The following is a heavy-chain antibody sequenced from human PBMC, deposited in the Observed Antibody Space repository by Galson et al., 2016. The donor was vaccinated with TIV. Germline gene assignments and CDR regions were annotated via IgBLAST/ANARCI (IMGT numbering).Heavy chain of an antibody. J-gene: IGHJ4*02. D-gene: IGHD5-18*01. CDR1: RYSFTSNW. CDR3: ARAPGYSGYSYGYFDS. V-gene: IGHV5-51*03. CDR2: MYPADSDI. Sequence: QSGAEVKKPGESLKISCQVSRYSFTSNWIAWVRQMPGKGLEWMGIMYPADSDIRYSPSFQGQVTMSADESISTAYLQWSSLKASDSAIYFCARAPGYSGYSYGYFDSWGQGTRVTGSS.